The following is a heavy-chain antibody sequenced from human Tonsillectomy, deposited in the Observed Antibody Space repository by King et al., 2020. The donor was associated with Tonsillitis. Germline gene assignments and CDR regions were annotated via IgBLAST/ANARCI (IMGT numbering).Heavy chain of an antibody. V-gene: IGHV1-69*01. Sequence: VQLVQSGAEVKKPGSSVKVSCKASGGTFSSYAISWVRQAPGQGLEWMGGIIPIFGTANYAQKFQGRVTITADESTSTAYMELSSLRSEDTAVYYCARGGDYYGSGSYTAFDTWGQGTMVTVSS. CDR1: GGTFSSYA. D-gene: IGHD3-10*01. J-gene: IGHJ3*02. CDR2: IIPIFGTA. CDR3: ARGGDYYGSGSYTAFDT.